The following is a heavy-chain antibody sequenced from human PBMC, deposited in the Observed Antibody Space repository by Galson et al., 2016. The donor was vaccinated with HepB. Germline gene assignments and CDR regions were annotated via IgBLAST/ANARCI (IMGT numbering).Heavy chain of an antibody. CDR3: ARWRAAGDTRSFDS. J-gene: IGHJ4*02. CDR2: IYYTGVT. D-gene: IGHD6-13*01. V-gene: IGHV4-61*01. CDR1: GDSVNTVTSY. Sequence: SETLSLTCSVSGDSVNTVTSYWGWVRQPPGKALEWLGNIYYTGVTNDNPSLKSRVSMSVDTSRNKFSLKLKSVTAADTAVYYCARWRAAGDTRSFDSWGQGTLVTVSS.